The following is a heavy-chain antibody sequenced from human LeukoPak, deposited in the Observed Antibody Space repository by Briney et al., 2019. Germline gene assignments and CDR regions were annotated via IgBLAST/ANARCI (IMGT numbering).Heavy chain of an antibody. J-gene: IGHJ4*02. CDR3: ASGVSYYYDSSGYFAFDY. D-gene: IGHD3-22*01. CDR1: GYTFTSYG. Sequence: GASVKVSCKASGYTFTSYGISWVRQAPGQGLEWMGWISAYNGNTNYAQKLQGRVTMTTDTSTSTAYVELRSLRSDDTAVYYCASGVSYYYDSSGYFAFDYWGQGTLVTVSS. V-gene: IGHV1-18*01. CDR2: ISAYNGNT.